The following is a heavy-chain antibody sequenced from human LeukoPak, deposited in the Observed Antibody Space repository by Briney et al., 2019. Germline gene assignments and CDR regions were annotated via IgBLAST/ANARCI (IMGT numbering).Heavy chain of an antibody. V-gene: IGHV4-4*07. CDR1: GGSISSYY. CDR2: IYTSGST. J-gene: IGHJ4*02. CDR3: ARDYDILTGSPFDY. D-gene: IGHD3-9*01. Sequence: SETLSLTCTVSGGSISSYYWSWIRQPAGKGLEWIGRIYTSGSTNYNPSLKSRVTMSVDTSKNQFSLKLSSVTAADTVVYYCARDYDILTGSPFDYWGQGTLVTVSS.